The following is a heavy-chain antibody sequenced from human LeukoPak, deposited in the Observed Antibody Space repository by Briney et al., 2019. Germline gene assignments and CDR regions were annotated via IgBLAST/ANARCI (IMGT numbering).Heavy chain of an antibody. CDR1: GFTFSNAW. J-gene: IGHJ4*02. V-gene: IGHV3-15*01. Sequence: GESLRLSCVVSGFTFSNAWMSWIRQAPGKGLEWVGRIKTKTDGDRTDYAAPVEGRFTISRDDSKNTLSLQMNSLKTEDTAVYYCAGGPARIRYWGQGTLVTVSS. CDR3: AGGPARIRY. D-gene: IGHD6-6*01. CDR2: IKTKTDGDRT.